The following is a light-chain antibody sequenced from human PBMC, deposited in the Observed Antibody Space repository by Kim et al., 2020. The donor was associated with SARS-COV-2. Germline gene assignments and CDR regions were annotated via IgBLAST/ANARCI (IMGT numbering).Light chain of an antibody. J-gene: IGKJ1*01. CDR2: AAS. V-gene: IGKV1-27*01. CDR1: PDISNY. Sequence: ASVGDRVTITCRASPDISNYLAGYQQEPGKVPKLLIYAASALQSGGPSRYGGSGSGTDFTLTITSLQPEDVATYYCQKYNSVPWTFGPGTKVDIK. CDR3: QKYNSVPWT.